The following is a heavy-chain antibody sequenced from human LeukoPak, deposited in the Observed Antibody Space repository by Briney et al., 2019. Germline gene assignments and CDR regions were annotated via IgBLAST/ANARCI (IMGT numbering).Heavy chain of an antibody. CDR3: AREMGGDFDY. J-gene: IGHJ4*02. Sequence: GGSLRLSCAASGFTFSRYAMHWVRQAPGKGLEWVAVISYDGSNKYYADSVKGRFTISRDNSKNTLYLQMNSLRAGDTAVYYCAREMGGDFDYWGQGTLVTVSS. V-gene: IGHV3-30-3*01. CDR1: GFTFSRYA. CDR2: ISYDGSNK. D-gene: IGHD1-26*01.